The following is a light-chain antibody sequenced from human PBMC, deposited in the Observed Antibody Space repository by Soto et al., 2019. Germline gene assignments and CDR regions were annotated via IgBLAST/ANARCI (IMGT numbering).Light chain of an antibody. V-gene: IGKV3-15*01. CDR1: QNLGSGY. CDR2: GAS. Sequence: EIVFTQSPGTLSLSPGDRATLSCRASQNLGSGYLAWYQQKPGQAPRILIYGASTRATGIPVRFSGSGSGTEFTLTISSLQSEDFAVYFCQQYNKWPTTFGQGTKVDIK. J-gene: IGKJ1*01. CDR3: QQYNKWPTT.